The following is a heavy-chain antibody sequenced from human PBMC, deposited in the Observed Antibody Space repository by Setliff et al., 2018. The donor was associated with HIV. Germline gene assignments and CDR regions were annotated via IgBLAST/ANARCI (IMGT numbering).Heavy chain of an antibody. D-gene: IGHD2-2*01. CDR1: GYNFTNYG. CDR3: VRGHCNSDKCWYTWFDP. Sequence: ASVKVSCKASGYNFTNYGINWVRQAPGQGLEWVGWIDADNGNTNYAQKFRGRVTMTTDTSTTTASMELRSLRSDDTAVYYCVRGHCNSDKCWYTWFDPWGQGTLVTVSS. J-gene: IGHJ5*02. CDR2: IDADNGNT. V-gene: IGHV1-18*01.